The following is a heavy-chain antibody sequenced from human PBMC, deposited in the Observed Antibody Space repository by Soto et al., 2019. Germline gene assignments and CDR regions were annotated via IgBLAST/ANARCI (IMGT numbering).Heavy chain of an antibody. D-gene: IGHD6-19*01. CDR1: GGSISSYY. V-gene: IGHV4-59*13. CDR2: IYYSGST. CDR3: AIGSSGWWYFDY. J-gene: IGHJ4*02. Sequence: QVQLQESGPGLVKPSETLSLTCTVSGGSISSYYWSWIRQPPGKGLEWIGYIYYSGSTNYNPSLKSRATISVTTSKIRLPLKLTSVTAAETAVYYCAIGSSGWWYFDYWGQGTLVTVSS.